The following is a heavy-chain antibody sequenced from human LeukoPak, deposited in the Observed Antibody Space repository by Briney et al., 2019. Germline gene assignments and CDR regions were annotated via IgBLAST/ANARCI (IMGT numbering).Heavy chain of an antibody. J-gene: IGHJ4*02. D-gene: IGHD3-10*01. Sequence: SETLSLTCAVYGGSFSGYYWSWIRQPTGKGLEWIGEINHSGSTNYNPSLKSRVTISVDTSKNQFSLKLSSVTAADTAVYYCARVVGDYYGSGSYRFDYWGQGTLVTVSS. V-gene: IGHV4-34*01. CDR1: GGSFSGYY. CDR3: ARVVGDYYGSGSYRFDY. CDR2: INHSGST.